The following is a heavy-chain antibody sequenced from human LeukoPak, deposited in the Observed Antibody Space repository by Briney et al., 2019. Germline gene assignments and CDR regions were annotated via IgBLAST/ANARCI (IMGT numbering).Heavy chain of an antibody. Sequence: GASVKVSCKASGYTFTNYGISWVRQAPGQGLEWMGWISAYNGNTNYAQKLQGRVTMTTDTSTSTAYMELRSLRSDDTAVYYCARVIVVVPAAIQPEFDYWGQGTLVTVSS. CDR2: ISAYNGNT. V-gene: IGHV1-18*01. CDR3: ARVIVVVPAAIQPEFDY. D-gene: IGHD2-2*01. CDR1: GYTFTNYG. J-gene: IGHJ4*02.